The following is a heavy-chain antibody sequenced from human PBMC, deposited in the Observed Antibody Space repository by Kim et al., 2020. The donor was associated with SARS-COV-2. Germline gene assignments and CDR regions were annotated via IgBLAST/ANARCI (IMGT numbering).Heavy chain of an antibody. CDR2: IIPIFGTA. J-gene: IGHJ3*02. V-gene: IGHV1-69*13. Sequence: SVKVSCKASGGTFSSYAISWVRQAPGQGLEWMGGIIPIFGTANYAQKFQGRVTITADESTSTAYMELSSLRSEDTAVYYCARVAGGNYDAFDIWGQGTMVTVSS. D-gene: IGHD2-21*01. CDR1: GGTFSSYA. CDR3: ARVAGGNYDAFDI.